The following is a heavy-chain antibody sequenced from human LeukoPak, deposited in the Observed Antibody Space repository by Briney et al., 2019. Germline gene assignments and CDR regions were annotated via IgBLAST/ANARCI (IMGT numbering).Heavy chain of an antibody. Sequence: GGSLILSCAASGFTFTNYAMSWVRQAPGKGLEWVSAINGDAVTTFYADSVKGRFTISRDNSKNTLYLQMNGLRADDTAVYYCAKGNRGNFEHWGQGTLVTVSS. V-gene: IGHV3-23*01. D-gene: IGHD1-26*01. CDR3: AKGNRGNFEH. CDR2: INGDAVTT. J-gene: IGHJ4*02. CDR1: GFTFTNYA.